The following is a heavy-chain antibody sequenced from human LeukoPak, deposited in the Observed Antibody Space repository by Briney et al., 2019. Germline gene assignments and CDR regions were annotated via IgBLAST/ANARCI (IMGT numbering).Heavy chain of an antibody. D-gene: IGHD2-15*01. CDR2: ISGSGGST. CDR3: AKAGYCSGGSCYSRINFDY. J-gene: IGHJ4*02. CDR1: GFTFSSYS. Sequence: PGGSLRLSCAASGFTFSSYSMNWVRQAPGKGLEWVSAISGSGGSTYYADSVKGRFTISRDNSKNTLYLQMNSLRAEDTAVYYCAKAGYCSGGSCYSRINFDYWGQGTLVTVSS. V-gene: IGHV3-23*01.